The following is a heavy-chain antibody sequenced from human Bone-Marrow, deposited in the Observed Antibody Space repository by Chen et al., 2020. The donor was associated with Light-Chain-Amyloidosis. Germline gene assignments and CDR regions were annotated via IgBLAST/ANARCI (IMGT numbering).Heavy chain of an antibody. J-gene: IGHJ4*02. V-gene: IGHV3-23*04. CDR3: AKDRCTSISCSDFDY. CDR1: GFTFRHSA. D-gene: IGHD2-2*01. Sequence: VQLVESGGGLVQPGGSLRLSCVGSGFTFRHSAMTWVRQAPGKGLEWVSVARGGDGPTYDADSVRGRFTIYRDNAKNTLYLQMNSLRAEDTAVYYCAKDRCTSISCSDFDYWGQGTLVTVSS. CDR2: ARGGDGPT.